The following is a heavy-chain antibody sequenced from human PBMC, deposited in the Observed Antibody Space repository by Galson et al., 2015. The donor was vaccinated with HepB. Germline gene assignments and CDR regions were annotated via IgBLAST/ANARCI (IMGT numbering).Heavy chain of an antibody. V-gene: IGHV3-21*04. CDR2: ISSSSSYI. Sequence: SLRLSCAASGFTFSSYSMNWVRQAPGKGLEWVSSISSSSSYIYYADSVKGRFTISRDNAKNSLYLQMNSLRAEDTAVYYCAKVGGGPEYQLQHPVYYYYYYMDVWGKGTTVTVSS. J-gene: IGHJ6*03. CDR1: GFTFSSYS. D-gene: IGHD2-2*01. CDR3: AKVGGGPEYQLQHPVYYYYYYMDV.